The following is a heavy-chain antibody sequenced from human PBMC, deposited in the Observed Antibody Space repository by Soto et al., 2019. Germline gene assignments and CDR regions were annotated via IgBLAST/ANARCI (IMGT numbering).Heavy chain of an antibody. V-gene: IGHV1-69*02. Sequence: QVQLVQSGAEVKKPGSSVKVSCEASGGTFTSYIFSWVRQAPGQGLEWMGRIIPILGIANYALKFQDRVTITADKSTNTAYMELRRRRPEDAALYYCAKSLVLVAPAYMDVWGKGTTVTVSS. D-gene: IGHD2-15*01. CDR2: IIPILGIA. J-gene: IGHJ6*03. CDR3: AKSLVLVAPAYMDV. CDR1: GGTFTSYI.